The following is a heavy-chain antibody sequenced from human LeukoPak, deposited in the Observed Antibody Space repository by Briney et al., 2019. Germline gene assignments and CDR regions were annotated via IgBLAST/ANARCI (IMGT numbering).Heavy chain of an antibody. CDR2: IIPIFGTA. V-gene: IGHV1-69*01. Sequence: GSSVKVSCKASGGTFSSYAISWVRQAPGQGLEWRGGIIPIFGTANYAQKFQGRVTITADESTSTAYMELSSLRSEDTAVYYCASWTYGSGSYYNFDPFYYYYMDVWGKGTTVTISS. J-gene: IGHJ6*03. D-gene: IGHD3-10*01. CDR3: ASWTYGSGSYYNFDPFYYYYMDV. CDR1: GGTFSSYA.